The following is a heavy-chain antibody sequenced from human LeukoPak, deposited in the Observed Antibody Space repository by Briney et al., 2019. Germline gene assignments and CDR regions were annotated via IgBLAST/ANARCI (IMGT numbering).Heavy chain of an antibody. Sequence: PGGSLRLSCAASRFTFRSYDMQWVRQAPGKGLEWVSYISGSGSTTYYADSVKGRFTISRDNAKNSLFLQMNSLRAEDTALYYCARVKTTVTTLDYWGQGTLVTVSS. CDR2: ISGSGSTT. J-gene: IGHJ4*02. CDR3: ARVKTTVTTLDY. CDR1: RFTFRSYD. V-gene: IGHV3-48*03. D-gene: IGHD4-17*01.